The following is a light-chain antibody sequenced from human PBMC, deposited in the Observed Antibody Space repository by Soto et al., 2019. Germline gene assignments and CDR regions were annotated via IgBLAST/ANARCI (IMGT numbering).Light chain of an antibody. CDR1: SSDVGGYKY. CDR2: KVS. CDR3: SSYMSTSTLE. V-gene: IGLV2-14*01. Sequence: QSALTQPASVSGSPGQSITISCTGTSSDVGGYKYVSWYQQHPGKAPKLMIYKVSDRPSGVSNRFSGSKSGNTASLTISGLQAEDEADYYCSSYMSTSTLEFGGGTKVTVL. J-gene: IGLJ3*02.